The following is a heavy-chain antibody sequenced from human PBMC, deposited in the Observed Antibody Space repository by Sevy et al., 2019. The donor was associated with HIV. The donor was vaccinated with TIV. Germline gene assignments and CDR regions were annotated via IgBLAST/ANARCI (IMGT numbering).Heavy chain of an antibody. V-gene: IGHV5-51*01. D-gene: IGHD2-2*01. J-gene: IGHJ6*03. CDR3: ARHSIVVVPAASRVDYALIYYYSYYMDV. CDR2: IYPGDSDT. Sequence: GESLKISCKGSGYSFTSYWIGWVRQMPGKGLEWMGIIYPGDSDTRYSPSFQGQVTISADKSISTAYLQWSSLKASDIAMYYWARHSIVVVPAASRVDYALIYYYSYYMDVWGKGTTVTVSS. CDR1: GYSFTSYW.